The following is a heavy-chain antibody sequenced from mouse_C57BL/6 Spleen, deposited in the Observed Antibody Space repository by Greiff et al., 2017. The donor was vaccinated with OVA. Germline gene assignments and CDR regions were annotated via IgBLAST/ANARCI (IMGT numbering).Heavy chain of an antibody. CDR1: GFTFSSYA. V-gene: IGHV5-4*01. Sequence: EVQLVESGGGLVKPGGSLKLSCAASGFTFSSYAMSWVRQTPEKRLEWVATISDGGSYTYYPDNVKGRFTISRDNAKNNLYLQMSHLKSEDTAMYYCARDAYGRFFAYWGQGTLVTVSA. J-gene: IGHJ3*01. D-gene: IGHD1-1*01. CDR3: ARDAYGRFFAY. CDR2: ISDGGSYT.